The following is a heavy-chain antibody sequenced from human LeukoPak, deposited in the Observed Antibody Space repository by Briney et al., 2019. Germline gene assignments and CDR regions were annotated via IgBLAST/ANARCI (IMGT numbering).Heavy chain of an antibody. CDR1: GYTFTSYA. CDR3: ARSSFYLGRFDP. V-gene: IGHV1-3*01. D-gene: IGHD3-22*01. Sequence: GASVKVSCKASGYTFTSYAMHWVRQAPGQRLEWMGWINAGNGNTKYSQKFQGRVTITRDTSASTAYMELSSLRSEDTAVYYCARSSFYLGRFDPWGQGTLVTVSS. J-gene: IGHJ5*02. CDR2: INAGNGNT.